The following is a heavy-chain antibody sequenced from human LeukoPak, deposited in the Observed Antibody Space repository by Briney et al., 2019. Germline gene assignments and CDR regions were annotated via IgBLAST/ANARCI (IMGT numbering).Heavy chain of an antibody. CDR2: INPNSGGT. CDR1: GYTFTGYY. CDR3: ASGLTPYYYDSSGYYPDAFDI. J-gene: IGHJ3*02. Sequence: ASVKVSCKASGYTFTGYYMHWVRQAPGQGLEWMGWINPNSGGTNDAQKFQGRVTMTRDTSISTAYMELSRLRSDDTAVYYCASGLTPYYYDSSGYYPDAFDIWGQGTMVTVSS. V-gene: IGHV1-2*02. D-gene: IGHD3-22*01.